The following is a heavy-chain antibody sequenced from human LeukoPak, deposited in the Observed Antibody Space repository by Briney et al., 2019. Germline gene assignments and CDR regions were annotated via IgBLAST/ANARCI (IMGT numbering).Heavy chain of an antibody. D-gene: IGHD3-10*01. CDR2: IYISGIT. CDR1: GGSISGYY. CDR3: ARERYYGSRSPYNWFDP. V-gene: IGHV4-4*07. J-gene: IGHJ5*02. Sequence: PSETLSLTCTVSGGSISGYYWSWIRQPAGKGLEWIGRIYISGITNYNPSLNSRVTMSVDTSKNQFSLKLSSVTAADTAVYYRARERYYGSRSPYNWFDPWGRGTQVTVSS.